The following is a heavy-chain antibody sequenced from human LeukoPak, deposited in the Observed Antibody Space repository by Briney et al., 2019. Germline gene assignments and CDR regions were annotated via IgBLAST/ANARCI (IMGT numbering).Heavy chain of an antibody. CDR1: GYSTSSGYY. V-gene: IGHV4-38-2*01. CDR3: ASLKAFSHCSSTSCYATDYYYYMDV. CDR2: IYHSGST. J-gene: IGHJ6*03. Sequence: SETLSLTCAVSGYSTSSGYYWGWIRQPPGKGLERIGSIYHSGSTYYNPSLKSRVTISVDTSKNQFSLKLSSVTAADTAVYYCASLKAFSHCSSTSCYATDYYYYMDVWGKGTTVTVSS. D-gene: IGHD2-2*01.